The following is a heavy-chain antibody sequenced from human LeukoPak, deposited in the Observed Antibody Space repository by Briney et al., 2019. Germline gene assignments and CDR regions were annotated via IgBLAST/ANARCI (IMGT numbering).Heavy chain of an antibody. J-gene: IGHJ6*02. CDR2: ISYDGSNK. CDR1: GFTFSSYG. Sequence: QTGGSLRLPCAASGFTFSSYGMHWVRQAPGKGLEWVAVISYDGSNKYYADSVKGRFTISRDNSKNTLYLQMNSLRAEDTAVYYCAKDPYYYGSGSYRPLVRLYYYYGMDVWGQGTTVTVSS. V-gene: IGHV3-30*18. CDR3: AKDPYYYGSGSYRPLVRLYYYYGMDV. D-gene: IGHD3-10*01.